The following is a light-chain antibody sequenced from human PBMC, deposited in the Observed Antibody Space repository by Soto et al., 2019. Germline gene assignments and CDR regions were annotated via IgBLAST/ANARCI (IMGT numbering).Light chain of an antibody. CDR1: QSVSSY. CDR3: QQSYSWPQT. CDR2: TAS. Sequence: EIVLTQSPSSLSVSVGDTVTISCRASQSVSSYLTWYQQIAGQAPKLLIYTASTWQTGIPARFSGSGSGTDFTLTISNLQPEDFAAYYCQQSYSWPQTFGGGTKLDIK. V-gene: IGKV1-39*01. J-gene: IGKJ4*01.